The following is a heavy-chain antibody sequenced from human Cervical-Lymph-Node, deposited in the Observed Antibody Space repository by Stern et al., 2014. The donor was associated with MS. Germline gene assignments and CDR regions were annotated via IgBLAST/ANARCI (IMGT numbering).Heavy chain of an antibody. CDR1: GFTFTAYW. CDR2: TNHEGSQK. CDR3: AGTGVSNLLYY. Sequence: EVQLVESGGGLVQPGGSLRLSCAASGFTFTAYWMTWVRQAPGKGLEWVANTNHEGSQKFYVDSVKGRFTISRDNAQNSLYLQMNSLRAEDTAVYYCAGTGVSNLLYYWGQGTLVTVSS. J-gene: IGHJ4*02. V-gene: IGHV3-7*03. D-gene: IGHD4-11*01.